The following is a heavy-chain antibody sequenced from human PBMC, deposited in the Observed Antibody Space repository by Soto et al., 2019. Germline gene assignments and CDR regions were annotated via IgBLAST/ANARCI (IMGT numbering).Heavy chain of an antibody. CDR1: GGSISSGGYY. CDR3: AREEGRAVADNGRNYYFHYGMDL. Sequence: SETLSLTCTVSGGSISSGGYYWSWIRQHPGKGLEWIGYIYYSGSTYYNPSLKSRVTISVDTSKNQFSLQLNSVTPEDTAVYYFAREEGRAVADNGRNYYFHYGMDLWGQGTTVTVSS. D-gene: IGHD6-19*01. CDR2: IYYSGST. V-gene: IGHV4-31*03. J-gene: IGHJ6*02.